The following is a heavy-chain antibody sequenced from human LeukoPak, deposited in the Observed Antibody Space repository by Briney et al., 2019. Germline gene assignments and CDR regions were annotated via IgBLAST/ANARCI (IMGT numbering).Heavy chain of an antibody. CDR1: GGSVSSYY. Sequence: SETLSLTCTVSGGSVSSYYWSWIRQPAGKGLEWIGRVYTNGSTNYNPSLKSRVTMSVDTSKNQFSLKLSSVTAADTAMYYCARDSRGYYGSGSYLDFWGQGTLVTVSS. J-gene: IGHJ4*02. V-gene: IGHV4-4*07. CDR3: ARDSRGYYGSGSYLDF. CDR2: VYTNGST. D-gene: IGHD3-10*01.